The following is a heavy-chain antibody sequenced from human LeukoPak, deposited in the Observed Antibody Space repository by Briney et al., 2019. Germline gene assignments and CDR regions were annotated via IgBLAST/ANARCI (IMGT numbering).Heavy chain of an antibody. Sequence: GGSLRLSSAASGFTFSSYAMSWVRQAPGKGLEWVSAIRGSGGSTYYADSVKGRFTISRDNSKNTLYLQMNSLRSEDTAVYYCARDLVVPAARNHHGFDPWGQGTLVTVSS. V-gene: IGHV3-23*01. CDR3: ARDLVVPAARNHHGFDP. J-gene: IGHJ5*02. CDR2: IRGSGGST. CDR1: GFTFSSYA. D-gene: IGHD2-2*01.